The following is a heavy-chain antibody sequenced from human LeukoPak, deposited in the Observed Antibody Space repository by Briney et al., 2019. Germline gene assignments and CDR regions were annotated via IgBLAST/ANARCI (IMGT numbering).Heavy chain of an antibody. V-gene: IGHV3-49*04. J-gene: IGHJ4*02. CDR2: IRSKAYGGTT. Sequence: PGRSLILSCTASGFTFGDYAMSWVRQARGKGLEWVCFIRSKAYGGTTEYAASVKGRFTISRDDSKSIAYLQMNSLKTEDTAVYYCTRTESYYYGSGSYSLDYWGQGTLVTVSS. CDR3: TRTESYYYGSGSYSLDY. D-gene: IGHD3-10*01. CDR1: GFTFGDYA.